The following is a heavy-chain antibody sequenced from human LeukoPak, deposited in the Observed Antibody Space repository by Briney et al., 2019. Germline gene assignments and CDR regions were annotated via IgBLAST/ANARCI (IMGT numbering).Heavy chain of an antibody. J-gene: IGHJ3*02. CDR1: GYTFTSYY. Sequence: ASVKVSCKASGYTFTSYYIHWVRQAPGQGLEWMGIINPSGGSTSYAQKFQGRVTMTGDTSTSTVYMELSSLRSEDTAVYYCARVYYDSSGYHDAYDIWGQGTMVTVSS. V-gene: IGHV1-46*01. D-gene: IGHD3-22*01. CDR2: INPSGGST. CDR3: ARVYYDSSGYHDAYDI.